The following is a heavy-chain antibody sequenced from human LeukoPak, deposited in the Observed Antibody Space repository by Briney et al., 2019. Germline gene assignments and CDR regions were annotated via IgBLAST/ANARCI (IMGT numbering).Heavy chain of an antibody. J-gene: IGHJ3*02. Sequence: SETLSLTCTVSGYSISSGYYWGWIRQPPGKGLEWIGRIYHSGSTYYNPSLKSRVTISVDTSKNQFSLKLSSVTAADTAVYYCARVHSRGTYYDFWSGYYFGAFDIWGQGTMVTVSS. V-gene: IGHV4-38-2*02. D-gene: IGHD3-3*01. CDR3: ARVHSRGTYYDFWSGYYFGAFDI. CDR2: IYHSGST. CDR1: GYSISSGYY.